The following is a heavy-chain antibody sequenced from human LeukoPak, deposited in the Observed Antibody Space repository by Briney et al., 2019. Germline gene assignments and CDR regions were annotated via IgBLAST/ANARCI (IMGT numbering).Heavy chain of an antibody. CDR1: GFTFGDYA. D-gene: IGHD3-22*01. V-gene: IGHV3-49*03. CDR3: TREGYDSSGGVDY. J-gene: IGHJ4*02. Sequence: PGGSLRLSCTASGFTFGDYAISWFRQAPGKGLEWVGFIRSKAYGGTTEYAASVKGRFTISRDDSKSIAYLQMNSLKTEDTAVYYCTREGYDSSGGVDYWGQGTLVTVSS. CDR2: IRSKAYGGTT.